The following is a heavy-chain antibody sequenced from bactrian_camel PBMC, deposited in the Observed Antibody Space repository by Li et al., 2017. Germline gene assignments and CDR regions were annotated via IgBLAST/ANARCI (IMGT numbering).Heavy chain of an antibody. Sequence: DVQLVESGGGLVQPGGSLRLSCAASGFTFSSYYMTWVRQAPGKGLEWVSGINSGGDSTDYADSVKDRFTISKDINQKTVYLQMNNLKPDDTAMYYCAADLWGGPRSCYDRFGGPRVRPPFAEWGQGTQVTV. J-gene: IGHJ4*01. V-gene: IGHV3S40*01. CDR1: GFTFSSYY. CDR3: AADLWGGPRSCYDRFGGPRVRPPFAE. D-gene: IGHD5*01. CDR2: INSGGDST.